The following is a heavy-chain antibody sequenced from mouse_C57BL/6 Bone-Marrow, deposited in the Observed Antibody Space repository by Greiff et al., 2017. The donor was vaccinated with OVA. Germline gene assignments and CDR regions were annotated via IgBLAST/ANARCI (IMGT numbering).Heavy chain of an antibody. J-gene: IGHJ4*01. CDR2: INPSNGGT. Sequence: VQLQQPGTELVKPGASVKLFCKASGYTFTSYWMHWVKQRPGQGLEWIGNINPSNGGTNYNEKFKSKATLTVDKSSSTAYMQLSSLTSEDSAVYYCARYAFPRYYAMDYWGQGTSVTVSS. CDR1: GYTFTSYW. V-gene: IGHV1-53*01. CDR3: ARYAFPRYYAMDY.